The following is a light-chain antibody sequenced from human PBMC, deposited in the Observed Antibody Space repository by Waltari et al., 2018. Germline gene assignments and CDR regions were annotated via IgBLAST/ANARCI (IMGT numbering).Light chain of an antibody. CDR3: HQYCSTPLT. CDR1: QGVIHSSNTSGS. J-gene: IGKJ1*01. Sequence: DIVMTQSPDSLAVSLGERATINCKSSQGVIHSSNTSGSLAWYHQKPGQPPRLPIYWASTRQPGVPDRFSGSGSGTDFTLTISTLQAEDVAVYYCHQYCSTPLTFGQGTKVDIK. V-gene: IGKV4-1*01. CDR2: WAS.